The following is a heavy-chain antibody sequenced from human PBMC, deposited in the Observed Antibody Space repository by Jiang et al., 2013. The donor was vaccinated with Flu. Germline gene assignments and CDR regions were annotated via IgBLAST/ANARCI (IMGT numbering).Heavy chain of an antibody. CDR1: GYTFTSYD. Sequence: GAEVKKPGASVKVSCKASGYTFTSYDINWVRQATGQGLEWMGWMNPNSGNTGYAQKFQGRVTMTRNTPISTAYMELSSLRSEDTAVYYCARGGVAVASPMRDYYYYGMDVWGQGTTVTVSS. V-gene: IGHV1-8*01. CDR3: ARGGVAVASPMRDYYYYGMDV. J-gene: IGHJ6*02. CDR2: MNPNSGNT. D-gene: IGHD6-19*01.